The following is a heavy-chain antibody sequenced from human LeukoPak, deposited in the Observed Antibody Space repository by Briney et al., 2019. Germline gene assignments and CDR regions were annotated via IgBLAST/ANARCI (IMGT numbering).Heavy chain of an antibody. CDR1: GFTFSSYA. CDR3: AREVEAFGV. Sequence: GRSLRLSCAASGFTFSSYAMHWVRQAPGKGLEWVAVISYDGSNKYYTESVKGRFTISRDNSKNTLCLQMNSLRAEDTAVYYCAREVEAFGVWGQGTMVTVSS. CDR2: ISYDGSNK. V-gene: IGHV3-30-3*01. D-gene: IGHD2-15*01. J-gene: IGHJ3*01.